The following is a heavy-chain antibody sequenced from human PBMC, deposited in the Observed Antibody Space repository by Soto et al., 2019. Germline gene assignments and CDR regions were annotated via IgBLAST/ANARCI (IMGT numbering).Heavy chain of an antibody. Sequence: QVQLQESGPGLVKPSQTLSLTCTVSGGSISRGEYYCSWVRQPPGKGLAWIGYIYYSGITYYNPSLKSRVTISLDTAKNQLSLKLSSVTGADTSVYYCAREMRSCFGGGCTPHWFDAWGQGTLVTVSS. V-gene: IGHV4-30-4*01. CDR3: AREMRSCFGGGCTPHWFDA. J-gene: IGHJ5*02. CDR1: GGSISRGEYY. D-gene: IGHD2-15*01. CDR2: IYYSGIT.